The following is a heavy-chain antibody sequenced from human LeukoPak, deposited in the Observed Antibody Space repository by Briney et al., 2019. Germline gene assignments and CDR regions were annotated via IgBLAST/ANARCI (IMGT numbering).Heavy chain of an antibody. Sequence: ASVKVSCKASGYTFTGYYMHWLRQAPGQGLEWMGWISAHNGNTNYAQEVQGRVTMTTDTSTSTAYMELRSLRSDDTAVYYCAREITYYDFWSGYYEGESYFDYWGQGTLVTVSS. CDR1: GYTFTGYY. CDR3: AREITYYDFWSGYYEGESYFDY. V-gene: IGHV1-18*04. D-gene: IGHD3-3*01. J-gene: IGHJ4*02. CDR2: ISAHNGNT.